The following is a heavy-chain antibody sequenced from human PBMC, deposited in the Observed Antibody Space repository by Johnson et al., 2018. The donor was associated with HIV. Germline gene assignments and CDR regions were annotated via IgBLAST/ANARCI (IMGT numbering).Heavy chain of an antibody. V-gene: IGHV3-30*04. D-gene: IGHD7-27*01. J-gene: IGHJ3*02. Sequence: QVQLVESGGGVVRPGGSLRLSCAASGFIFSSYAIHWVRQAPGKGLQWVAVIGFDGTNKYYADSLKGRFTISRDNSKNTLYLQMNSLRAEDTAVFYCGMSGVEDAAFDIWGQGTMVTVSS. CDR3: GMSGVEDAAFDI. CDR2: IGFDGTNK. CDR1: GFIFSSYA.